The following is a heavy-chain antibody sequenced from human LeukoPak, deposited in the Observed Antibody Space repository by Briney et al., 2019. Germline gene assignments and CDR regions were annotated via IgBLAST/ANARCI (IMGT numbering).Heavy chain of an antibody. D-gene: IGHD3-10*01. CDR2: TYYRSKWYN. Sequence: SQTLSLTCAVSGDTVSSDSAAWNWIRQSPSRGLEWLGRTYYRSKWYNDYAVSVKSRITINPDTSKNQFSLQLNSVTPEDTAVYYCARVPRSGTYLSHYFDYWGQGTLVTVSS. CDR3: ARVPRSGTYLSHYFDY. J-gene: IGHJ4*02. CDR1: GDTVSSDSAA. V-gene: IGHV6-1*01.